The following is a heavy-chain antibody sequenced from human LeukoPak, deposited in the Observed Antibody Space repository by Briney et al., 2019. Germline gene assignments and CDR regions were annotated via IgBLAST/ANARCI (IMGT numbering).Heavy chain of an antibody. CDR2: INPSGGST. V-gene: IGHV1-46*01. J-gene: IGHJ6*02. CDR1: GYTFTSYY. CDR3: ARDQSISPTVTTDGMDV. Sequence: ASVKVSCKASGYTFTSYYMHWVRQAPGQGLEWMGIINPSGGSTSYAQKFQGGVTMTRDTSTSTVYMELSSLRSEDTAVYYCARDQSISPTVTTDGMDVWGQGTTVTVSS. D-gene: IGHD4-17*01.